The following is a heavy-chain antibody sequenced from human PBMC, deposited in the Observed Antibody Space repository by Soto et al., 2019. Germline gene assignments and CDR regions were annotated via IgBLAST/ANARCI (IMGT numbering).Heavy chain of an antibody. CDR1: GFTFNNAW. CDR3: TTDRCSSISCSDY. CDR2: IKSKTDGGTT. Sequence: AGGSLRLSCAPSGFTFNNAWMSWVRQAPGKGLEWVGRIKSKTDGGTTDYAAPVKGRFTISRDDSKNTLYLQMNSLKTEDTAVYYCTTDRCSSISCSDYWGQGTLVTVSS. V-gene: IGHV3-15*01. D-gene: IGHD2-2*01. J-gene: IGHJ4*02.